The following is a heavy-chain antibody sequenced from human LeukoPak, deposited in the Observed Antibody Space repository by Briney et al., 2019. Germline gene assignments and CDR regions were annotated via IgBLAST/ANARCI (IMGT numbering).Heavy chain of an antibody. Sequence: GGSLRLSCAASGFTFRNYWMSWVRQAPGKGLEWVANIKQGGSEKYYVDSVKGRFTISRDNAKNSLYLQMNSLRAEDTAVYYCAKDMAPYQLLPFDYWGQGTLVTVSS. CDR1: GFTFRNYW. CDR3: AKDMAPYQLLPFDY. D-gene: IGHD2-2*01. V-gene: IGHV3-7*03. CDR2: IKQGGSEK. J-gene: IGHJ4*02.